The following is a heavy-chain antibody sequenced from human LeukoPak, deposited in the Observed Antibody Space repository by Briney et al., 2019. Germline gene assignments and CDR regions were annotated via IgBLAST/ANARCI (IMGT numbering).Heavy chain of an antibody. CDR3: ARRGSLTNWGIVLSWNFDP. CDR2: IYHSGST. V-gene: IGHV4-38-2*02. Sequence: SETLSLTCTVSGYSISSGYYWGWIRQPPGKGLEWIGSIYHSGSTYYNPSLKSRVTISVDTSKNQFSLKLSSVTAADTAVYFCARRGSLTNWGIVLSWNFDPWGRGTLVTVSS. D-gene: IGHD7-27*01. CDR1: GYSISSGYY. J-gene: IGHJ2*01.